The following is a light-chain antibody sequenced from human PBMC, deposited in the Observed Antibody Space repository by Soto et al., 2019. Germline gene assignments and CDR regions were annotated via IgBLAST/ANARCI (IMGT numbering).Light chain of an antibody. CDR1: SSDVGGYNY. Sequence: QSALTQPASVSGSPGQSITISCTGTSSDVGGYNYVSWYQQHPGKAPKLMIYDVSNRPSGVSNRFSGSKSGNTASLTISGLQAEYEADYYCSSYTSSSTLLYVCGTGTKLTVL. CDR2: DVS. J-gene: IGLJ1*01. V-gene: IGLV2-14*01. CDR3: SSYTSSSTLLYV.